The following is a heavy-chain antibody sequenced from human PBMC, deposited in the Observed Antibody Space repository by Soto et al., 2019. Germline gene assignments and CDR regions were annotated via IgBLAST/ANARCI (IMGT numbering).Heavy chain of an antibody. CDR1: GGSFSSYT. J-gene: IGHJ6*02. V-gene: IGHV1-69*02. CDR3: ATLVHMVRVVTKAGYYYYGMDV. D-gene: IGHD3-10*01. CDR2: IIPILGIT. Sequence: QVQLVQSGAEVKKPGSSVKVSCKASGGSFSSYTISWVRQAPGQGLEWMGRIIPILGITKHAQKFQGRVTIIADTATSTAYMELSSRRSEDTAVYYCATLVHMVRVVTKAGYYYYGMDVWGHGTTVTVSS.